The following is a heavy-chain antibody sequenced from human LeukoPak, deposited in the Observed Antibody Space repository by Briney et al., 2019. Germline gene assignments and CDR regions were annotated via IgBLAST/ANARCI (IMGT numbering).Heavy chain of an antibody. CDR2: IYHSGST. Sequence: PSQTLSLTCTVSGGSISSGGYYWSWIRQPPGKGLEWIGYIYHSGSTYYNPSLKSRVTISVDRSKNQFSLKLSSVTAADTAVYYCAREGSGGSQIRGYWFDPWGQGTLVTVSS. D-gene: IGHD2-15*01. CDR1: GGSISSGGYY. V-gene: IGHV4-30-2*01. J-gene: IGHJ5*02. CDR3: AREGSGGSQIRGYWFDP.